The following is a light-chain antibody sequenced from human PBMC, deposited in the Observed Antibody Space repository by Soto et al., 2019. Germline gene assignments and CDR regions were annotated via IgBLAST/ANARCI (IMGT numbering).Light chain of an antibody. Sequence: DIQMTQSPSSLSASVGDRVTITCRASQSISSYLNWYQQKQGKAPKLLIYAASSLQSGVPSRFSCSGSGTDFTFTISILQPEDFATYYCQHSYSTPPWTGXQVTKPDIK. V-gene: IGKV1-39*01. J-gene: IGKJ1*01. CDR1: QSISSY. CDR2: AAS. CDR3: QHSYSTPPWT.